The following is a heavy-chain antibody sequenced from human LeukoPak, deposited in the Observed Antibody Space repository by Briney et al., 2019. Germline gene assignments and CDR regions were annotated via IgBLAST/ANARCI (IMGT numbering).Heavy chain of an antibody. J-gene: IGHJ3*02. D-gene: IGHD3-10*01. CDR3: ARGGDGREAFDI. V-gene: IGHV4-4*02. Sequence: PSETLSLTCAVSGDSISSSNWWSWVRQPPGKGLEWIGEIYHSGSTNYNPSLKSRVTISVDTSKNQFSLKLSSVTAADTAVYYCARGGDGREAFDIWGQGTMVTVSS. CDR1: GDSISSSNW. CDR2: IYHSGST.